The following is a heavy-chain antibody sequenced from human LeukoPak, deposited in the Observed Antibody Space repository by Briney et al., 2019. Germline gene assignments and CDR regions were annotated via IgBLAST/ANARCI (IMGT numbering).Heavy chain of an antibody. V-gene: IGHV4-39*01. D-gene: IGHD2-15*01. Sequence: SETLSLTCAVSADSISSSSYYWGWIRQPPGKGLEWIGSSYYSGSTYWNPSLKSRVTISVDTSKNQFSLELRSVTAADTAVYYCARIHCSGGSCRASNYYHGMDVWGQGTTVTVSS. CDR1: ADSISSSSYY. CDR3: ARIHCSGGSCRASNYYHGMDV. CDR2: SYYSGST. J-gene: IGHJ6*02.